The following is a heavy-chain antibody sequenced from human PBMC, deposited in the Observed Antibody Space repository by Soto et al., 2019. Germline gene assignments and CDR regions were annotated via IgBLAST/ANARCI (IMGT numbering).Heavy chain of an antibody. J-gene: IGHJ4*02. D-gene: IGHD3-3*01. CDR2: IYYSGST. V-gene: IGHV4-59*01. CDR1: GGSISSYY. CDR3: ARGTNYDFWSGYYTFDY. Sequence: SETLSLTCTVSGGSISSYYWSWIRQPPGKGLEWIGYIYYSGSTNYNPSLKSRVTISVDTSKNQFSLKLSSVTAADTAVYYCARGTNYDFWSGYYTFDYWGQGPLVTVSS.